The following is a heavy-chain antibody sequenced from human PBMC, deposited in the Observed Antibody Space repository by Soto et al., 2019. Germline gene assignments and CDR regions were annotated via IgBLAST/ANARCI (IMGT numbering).Heavy chain of an antibody. CDR2: INHSGNT. Sequence: SETLSLTCAVYGGSFSGYYWSWIRQPPGKGLEWIGEINHSGNTNYNPSLKSRVTMSVDTPKKQFSLKLTSVTAADTAVYYCARYSSNWFQTEGMDVWGQGTTVTVSS. D-gene: IGHD6-13*01. CDR3: ARYSSNWFQTEGMDV. V-gene: IGHV4-34*01. J-gene: IGHJ6*02. CDR1: GGSFSGYY.